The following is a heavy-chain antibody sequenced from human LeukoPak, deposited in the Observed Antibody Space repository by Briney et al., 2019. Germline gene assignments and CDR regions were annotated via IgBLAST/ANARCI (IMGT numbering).Heavy chain of an antibody. Sequence: PGGSLRLSCAASGFTFSSYAMHWVRQAPGKGLEWVAFIRYDGSNKYYADSVKGRFTISRDNSKNTLYLQMNSLRAEDTAVYYCAKFRLKDTAMELDAFDIWGQGTMVTVSS. CDR1: GFTFSSYA. D-gene: IGHD5-18*01. V-gene: IGHV3-30*02. J-gene: IGHJ3*02. CDR2: IRYDGSNK. CDR3: AKFRLKDTAMELDAFDI.